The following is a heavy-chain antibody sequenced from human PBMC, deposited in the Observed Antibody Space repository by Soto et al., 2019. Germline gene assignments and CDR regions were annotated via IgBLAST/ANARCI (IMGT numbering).Heavy chain of an antibody. Sequence: QVQLQESGPGLVKPSQTLSLTCSVSGVSINSGGYYWSWIRHHPGKGLEWIGYIYYTGHTFYNASLKSRVAMSLDTSKNHFFLKLSSVTAADTAVYYCARGSQLERDALDIWGQGTMVTVSS. D-gene: IGHD1-1*01. CDR2: IYYTGHT. J-gene: IGHJ3*02. CDR1: GVSINSGGYY. CDR3: ARGSQLERDALDI. V-gene: IGHV4-31*03.